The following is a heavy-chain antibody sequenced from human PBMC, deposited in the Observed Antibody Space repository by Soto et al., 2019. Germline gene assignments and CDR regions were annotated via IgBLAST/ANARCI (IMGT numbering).Heavy chain of an antibody. V-gene: IGHV3-9*01. Sequence: GGSLRLSCAASGFTFDDYAMHWVRQAPGKGLEWVSGISWNSGSIGYADSVKGRFTISRDNAKNSLYLQMNSLRAEDTALYYCAKSPHWSGYYYFDYWGQGTLVTVSS. CDR3: AKSPHWSGYYYFDY. CDR1: GFTFDDYA. J-gene: IGHJ4*02. CDR2: ISWNSGSI. D-gene: IGHD3-3*01.